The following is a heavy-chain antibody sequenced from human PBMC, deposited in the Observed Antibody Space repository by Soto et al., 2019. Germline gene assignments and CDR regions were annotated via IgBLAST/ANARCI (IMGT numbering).Heavy chain of an antibody. Sequence: SQTLSLTYTVSGGSISSYYWSWIRQPPGKGLEWIGYIYYSGSTNYNPSLKSRVTISVDTSKNQFSLKLSSVTAADTAVYYCARRGIVSGYDSALYYYYYMDVWGKGTTVTVSS. CDR1: GGSISSYY. J-gene: IGHJ6*03. V-gene: IGHV4-59*08. D-gene: IGHD5-12*01. CDR3: ARRGIVSGYDSALYYYYYMDV. CDR2: IYYSGST.